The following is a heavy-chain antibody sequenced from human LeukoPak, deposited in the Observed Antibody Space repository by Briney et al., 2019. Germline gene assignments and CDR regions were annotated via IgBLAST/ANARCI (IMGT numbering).Heavy chain of an antibody. Sequence: SVKVSCKASGGTFSSYAISWVRQAPGQGLEWMGGIIPIFGTANYAQKFRGRVTITADESTSTAYMELSSLRPEDTAVYYCARDCTNGVCYLGYWGQGTLVTVSS. D-gene: IGHD2-8*01. V-gene: IGHV1-69*13. CDR2: IIPIFGTA. CDR3: ARDCTNGVCYLGY. J-gene: IGHJ4*02. CDR1: GGTFSSYA.